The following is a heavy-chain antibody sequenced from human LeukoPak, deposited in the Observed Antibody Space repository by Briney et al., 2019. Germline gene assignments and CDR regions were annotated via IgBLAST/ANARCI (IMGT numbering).Heavy chain of an antibody. V-gene: IGHV1-2*02. Sequence: ASVKVSCKASGYTFTGYYMHWVRPAPGQGLEWMGWINPNSGGTNYAQKFQGRVTMTRDTSIRTAYMELSRLRADDAAVYYCARGSPYSGYEYRMAAAYFDYWGQGTLVTVSS. CDR2: INPNSGGT. CDR3: ARGSPYSGYEYRMAAAYFDY. J-gene: IGHJ4*02. CDR1: GYTFTGYY. D-gene: IGHD5-12*01.